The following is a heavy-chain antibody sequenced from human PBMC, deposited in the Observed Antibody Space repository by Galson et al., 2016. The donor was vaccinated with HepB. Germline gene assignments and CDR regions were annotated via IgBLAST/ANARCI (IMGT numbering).Heavy chain of an antibody. D-gene: IGHD3-9*01. CDR2: IGGDGAT. J-gene: IGHJ6*02. Sequence: SLRLSCAASGFTFTNNIMSWVCQAPGKGLEWVPTIGGDGATFYGDSVKGRFTISRDNSKNTLYLQMNSLRAEDTAVYYCARYYDILTGYSNYGMDVWGQGTTVTVSS. CDR3: ARYYDILTGYSNYGMDV. V-gene: IGHV3-23*01. CDR1: GFTFTNNI.